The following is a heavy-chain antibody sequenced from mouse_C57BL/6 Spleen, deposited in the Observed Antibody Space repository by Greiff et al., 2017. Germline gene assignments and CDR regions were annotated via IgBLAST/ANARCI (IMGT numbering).Heavy chain of an antibody. J-gene: IGHJ1*03. CDR2: INPNYGTN. Sequence: VQLQQSGPELVKPGASVKISCKASGYSFTDYNMNWVKPSNGKSLEWIGVINPNYGTNSYNQKFKGNATLTVDQSYSTAYMPLYRLTSEDSAVYYCAVWDWYFDVWVTGTTVTVSA. CDR3: AVWDWYFDV. CDR1: GYSFTDYN. V-gene: IGHV1-39*01. D-gene: IGHD2-10*02.